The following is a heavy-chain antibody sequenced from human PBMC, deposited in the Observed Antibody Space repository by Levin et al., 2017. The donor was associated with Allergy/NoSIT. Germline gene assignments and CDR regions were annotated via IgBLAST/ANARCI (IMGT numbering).Heavy chain of an antibody. CDR2: ISSSSSYI. CDR1: GFTFSSYS. CDR3: ARDRTPGLVGGHYYYYGMDV. J-gene: IGHJ6*02. V-gene: IGHV3-21*01. Sequence: PGGSLRLSCAASGFTFSSYSMNWVRQAPGKGLEWVSSISSSSSYIYYADSVKGRFTISRDNAKNSLYLQMNSLRAEDTAVYYCARDRTPGLVGGHYYYYGMDVWGQGTTVTVSS. D-gene: IGHD1-26*01.